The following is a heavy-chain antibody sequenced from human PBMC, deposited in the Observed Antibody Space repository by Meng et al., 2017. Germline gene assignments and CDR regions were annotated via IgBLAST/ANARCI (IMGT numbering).Heavy chain of an antibody. D-gene: IGHD3-10*01. J-gene: IGHJ3*02. V-gene: IGHV3-33*06. Sequence: GGSLRLSCAASGFSFSSYCMHWVRQAPGKGLEWVAAIWYDGSNKYYADSVKGRFTISRDNSKNTLYLQMNSLRAEDAAVYYCAKVFTMVRGGDVAFDIWGQGTMVTVSS. CDR1: GFSFSSYC. CDR2: IWYDGSNK. CDR3: AKVFTMVRGGDVAFDI.